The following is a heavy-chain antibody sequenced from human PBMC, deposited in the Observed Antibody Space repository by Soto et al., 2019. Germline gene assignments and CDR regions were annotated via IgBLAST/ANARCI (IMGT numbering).Heavy chain of an antibody. CDR2: ISSSGSTI. CDR3: ARDGLSYYDIQQAYFDY. Sequence: AGGSLRLSCAAYGFTFSSYEMNWVRQAPGKGLEWVSYISSSGSTIYYADSVKGRFTISRDTAKNSLHLHMNSLRAEDTAVYYCARDGLSYYDIQQAYFDYCGRGTLFAVSS. CDR1: GFTFSSYE. J-gene: IGHJ4*02. V-gene: IGHV3-48*03. D-gene: IGHD3-9*01.